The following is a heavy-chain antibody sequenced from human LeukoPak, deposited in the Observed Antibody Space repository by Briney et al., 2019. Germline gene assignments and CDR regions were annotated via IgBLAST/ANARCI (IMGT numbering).Heavy chain of an antibody. CDR2: INPNSGGT. Sequence: ASVKVSCKASGDTFTGYYMHWVRQAPGQGLGWMGWINPNSGGTNYAQKFQGRVTMTRDTSISTAYMELSRLRSDDTAVYYCARVAQWLVSRDAFDIRGQGTMVTVSS. D-gene: IGHD6-19*01. V-gene: IGHV1-2*02. CDR3: ARVAQWLVSRDAFDI. J-gene: IGHJ3*02. CDR1: GDTFTGYY.